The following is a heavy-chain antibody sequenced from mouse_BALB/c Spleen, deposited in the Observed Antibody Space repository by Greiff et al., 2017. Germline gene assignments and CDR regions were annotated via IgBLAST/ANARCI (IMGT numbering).Heavy chain of an antibody. CDR3: ARALLTTATGFAY. Sequence: VKLMESGPGLVAPSQSLSITCTVSGFSLTGYGVNWVRQPPGKGLEWLGMIWGDGSTDYNSALKSRLSISKDNSKSQVFLKMNSLQTDDTARYYCARALLTTATGFAYWGQGTLVTVSA. J-gene: IGHJ3*01. D-gene: IGHD1-2*01. V-gene: IGHV2-6-7*01. CDR1: GFSLTGYG. CDR2: IWGDGST.